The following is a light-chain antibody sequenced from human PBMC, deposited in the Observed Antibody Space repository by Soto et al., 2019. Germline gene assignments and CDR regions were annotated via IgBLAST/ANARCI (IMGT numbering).Light chain of an antibody. V-gene: IGKV1-39*01. Sequence: PAPVSASVRDRVTNTCLSIHNICTCFAWYQQKPGIAPMLLIYAASSLPTGVPSRFSGSGSETDFTLTISSLQPEDFAAYSCKQNYSTTCSFGQGTKVDI. CDR1: HNICTC. J-gene: IGKJ1*01. CDR2: AAS. CDR3: KQNYSTTCS.